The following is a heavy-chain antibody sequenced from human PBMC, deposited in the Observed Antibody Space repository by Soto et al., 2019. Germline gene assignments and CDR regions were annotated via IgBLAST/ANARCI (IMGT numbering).Heavy chain of an antibody. CDR1: GFTFSNAW. CDR3: TTSPSITIFGVVNLLDY. Sequence: GGSLRLSCAASGFTFSNAWMDWVRQAPGKGLEWVGRIKSKTDGGPTEYAAPVKGRFTISRDDSKNTLYLQMNSLKTEDTAVYYCTTSPSITIFGVVNLLDYWGQGTLVTVSS. D-gene: IGHD3-3*01. V-gene: IGHV3-15*07. CDR2: IKSKTDGGPT. J-gene: IGHJ4*02.